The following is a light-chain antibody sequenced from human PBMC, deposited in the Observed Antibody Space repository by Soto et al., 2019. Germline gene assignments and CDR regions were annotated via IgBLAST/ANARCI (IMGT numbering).Light chain of an antibody. CDR3: QQCYSYPWT. V-gene: IGKV1-5*03. CDR1: QSISSY. Sequence: DIQMTQSPSTLSASAGDRVTITCRASQSISSYLAWYQQRPGKHPKLLVYRASSLESGVPSRFSGSGYGTEFTLTISSLQPDDFAAYYCQQCYSYPWTFGQGTKVDIK. CDR2: RAS. J-gene: IGKJ1*01.